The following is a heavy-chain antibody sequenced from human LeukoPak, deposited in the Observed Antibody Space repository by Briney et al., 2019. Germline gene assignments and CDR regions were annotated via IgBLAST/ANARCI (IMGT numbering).Heavy chain of an antibody. Sequence: GASVKVSCKASGYTFTGYYMHWVRQAPGQGLEWMGGIIPIFGTANYAQKFQGRVTITADESTSTAYMELSSLRSEDTAVYYCARGGYSFNWFDPWGQGTLVTVSS. CDR3: ARGGYSFNWFDP. J-gene: IGHJ5*02. D-gene: IGHD5-18*01. CDR1: GYTFTGYY. CDR2: IIPIFGTA. V-gene: IGHV1-69*13.